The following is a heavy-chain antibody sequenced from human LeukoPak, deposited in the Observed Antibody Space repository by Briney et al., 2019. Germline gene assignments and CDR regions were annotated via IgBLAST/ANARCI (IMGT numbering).Heavy chain of an antibody. Sequence: ASETLSLTCTVSGGSISSTTYYWAWIRQPPGRGLEWIGSVYYGETTYYNPSLESRVTISVDTSKNQFSLRLNSVTAADTAVYYCARHEASYFYYYMDVWGAGTTVIVSS. CDR3: ARHEASYFYYYMDV. V-gene: IGHV4-39*01. CDR1: GGSISSTTYY. J-gene: IGHJ6*03. CDR2: VYYGETT.